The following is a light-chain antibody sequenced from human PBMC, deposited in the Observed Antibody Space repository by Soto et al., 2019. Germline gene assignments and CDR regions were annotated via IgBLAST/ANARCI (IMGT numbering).Light chain of an antibody. CDR3: SSYAGSNNFV. CDR2: EVS. V-gene: IGLV2-8*01. Sequence: QSALTQPPSASGSPGQSVTISCTGTSSDVGGYNYVSWYQQHPGKAPKLMIYEVSERPSGVPDRFSGSKSSNTASLTVSGLQAEDDADYYCSSYAGSNNFVFVTGTKVTVL. CDR1: SSDVGGYNY. J-gene: IGLJ1*01.